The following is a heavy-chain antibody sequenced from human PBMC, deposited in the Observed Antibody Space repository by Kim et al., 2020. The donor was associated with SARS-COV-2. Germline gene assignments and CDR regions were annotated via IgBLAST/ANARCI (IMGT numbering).Heavy chain of an antibody. CDR3: ARHLAPVSEMATLWEGLYYYSGMDV. D-gene: IGHD3-10*01. V-gene: IGHV5-51*01. J-gene: IGHJ6*02. CDR2: IYPGDSDT. Sequence: GESLKISCKGSGYSFTSYWIGWVRQMPGKGLEWMGIIYPGDSDTRYSPSFQGQVTISADKSISTAYLQWSSLKASDTAMYYCARHLAPVSEMATLWEGLYYYSGMDVWGQGTTVTVSS. CDR1: GYSFTSYW.